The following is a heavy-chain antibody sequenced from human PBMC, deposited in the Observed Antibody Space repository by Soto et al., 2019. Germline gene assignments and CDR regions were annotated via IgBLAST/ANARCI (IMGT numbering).Heavy chain of an antibody. D-gene: IGHD4-17*01. Sequence: QVQLVQSWAEVNKPGSSVKVSCKASGGTFSSYTISWVRQAPGQGLEWMGRIIPILGIANYAQKFQGRVKITADKSTSTAYMELSSLRSEDTAVYYCARDPDEGDYGFDYWGQGTLVTVSS. CDR3: ARDPDEGDYGFDY. V-gene: IGHV1-69*08. CDR1: GGTFSSYT. CDR2: IIPILGIA. J-gene: IGHJ4*02.